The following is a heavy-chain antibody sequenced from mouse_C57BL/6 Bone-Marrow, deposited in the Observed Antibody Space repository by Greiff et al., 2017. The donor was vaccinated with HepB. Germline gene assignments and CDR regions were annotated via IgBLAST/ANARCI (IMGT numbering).Heavy chain of an antibody. CDR3: ARISPAFDS. CDR1: GFNIKDTY. D-gene: IGHD1-2*01. CDR2: IYPANGST. V-gene: IGHV14-3*02. J-gene: IGHJ2*01. Sequence: VQLQQSGAELVKPGASVKLSCTASGFNIKDTYMHWVKQRPEQGLEWIGRIYPANGSTKYDPKFQGKATITADTSSNIAYLHLSSLTSEDTAVYYCARISPAFDSWGQGTPLTVSS.